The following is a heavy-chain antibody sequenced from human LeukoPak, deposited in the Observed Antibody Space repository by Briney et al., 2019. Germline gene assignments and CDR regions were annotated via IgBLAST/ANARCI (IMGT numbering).Heavy chain of an antibody. V-gene: IGHV3-23*01. J-gene: IGHJ3*02. CDR3: AKDQSHTYCSSTSCYMEEAFDI. CDR1: GFTFSSYA. Sequence: GGSLRLSCAASGFTFSSYAMSWVRQAPGKGLEWVSAISGSGGSTYYADSVKGRFTISRDNSKNTLYLQMNSLRAEDTAVCYCAKDQSHTYCSSTSCYMEEAFDIWGQGTMVTVSS. D-gene: IGHD2-2*02. CDR2: ISGSGGST.